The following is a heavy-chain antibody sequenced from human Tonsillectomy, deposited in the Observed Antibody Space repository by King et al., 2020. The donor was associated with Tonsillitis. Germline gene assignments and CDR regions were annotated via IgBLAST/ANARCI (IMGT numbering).Heavy chain of an antibody. CDR2: ISWNSGSI. V-gene: IGHV3-9*01. CDR1: GFTFDDYA. D-gene: IGHD3-22*01. Sequence: VQLVESGGGLVQPGRSLRLSCAASGFTFDDYAMHWVRQAPGKGLEWVSGISWNSGSIGYADSVKGRFTISRDNAKNSLYLQMNSLRAEDTALYYCAKTQYYYESSGYYPQGWYFDLWGRGTLVTVPS. J-gene: IGHJ2*01. CDR3: AKTQYYYESSGYYPQGWYFDL.